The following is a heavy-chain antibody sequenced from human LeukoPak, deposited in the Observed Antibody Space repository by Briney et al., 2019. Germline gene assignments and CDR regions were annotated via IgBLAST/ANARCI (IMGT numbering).Heavy chain of an antibody. CDR3: ASPDPEAYNWNDFLYYGMDV. Sequence: GGSLRLSCAASGFTFSSYAMSWVRQAPGKGLEWVSAISGSGGSTYYADSVKGRFTISRDNSKNTLHLQMNSLRAEDTAVYYCASPDPEAYNWNDFLYYGMDVWGQGTTVTVSS. V-gene: IGHV3-23*01. J-gene: IGHJ6*02. D-gene: IGHD1-20*01. CDR1: GFTFSSYA. CDR2: ISGSGGST.